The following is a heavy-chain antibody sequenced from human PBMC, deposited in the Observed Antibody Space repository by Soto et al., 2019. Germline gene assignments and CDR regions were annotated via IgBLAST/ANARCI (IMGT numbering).Heavy chain of an antibody. Sequence: GESLKISCKGSGYIFTSYWIGWVRQMPGKGLEWMGIMYPGDSDTRYSPSFQGQVTISADKSISTVYLQWSSLKASDIAMYYCARARLLVSDAFDIWGQGTMVTVSS. CDR1: GYIFTSYW. V-gene: IGHV5-51*01. J-gene: IGHJ3*02. CDR2: MYPGDSDT. D-gene: IGHD3-3*01. CDR3: ARARLLVSDAFDI.